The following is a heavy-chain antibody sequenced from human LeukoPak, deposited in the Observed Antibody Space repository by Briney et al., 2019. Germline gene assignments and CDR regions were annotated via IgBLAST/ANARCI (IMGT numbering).Heavy chain of an antibody. Sequence: GGSLRLSCAASGFTFSSYAMSWVRQAPGKGLEWVSTITGGGIGTYYADSLKGRFTISRDNSKNTLYLQMNSLRAEDTAVYYCAKDRGSTTNYFDYWGQGTLVTVSS. CDR2: ITGGGIGT. V-gene: IGHV3-23*01. D-gene: IGHD3-16*01. J-gene: IGHJ4*02. CDR3: AKDRGSTTNYFDY. CDR1: GFTFSSYA.